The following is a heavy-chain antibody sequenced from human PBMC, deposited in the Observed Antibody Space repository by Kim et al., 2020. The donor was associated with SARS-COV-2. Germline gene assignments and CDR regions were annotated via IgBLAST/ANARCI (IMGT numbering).Heavy chain of an antibody. CDR2: IKQVGREK. CDR3: ARDGRGGYLDY. CDR1: GFTFSSSW. V-gene: IGHV3-7*03. Sequence: GGSLRLSCTASGFTFSSSWMSWVRQAPGKGLEWVANIKQVGREKYYVDPVKGRFTISRDNAKNSLYLQMNSLRVEDTAVYYCARDGRGGYLDYWGQGTLVTVSS. D-gene: IGHD3-16*01. J-gene: IGHJ4*02.